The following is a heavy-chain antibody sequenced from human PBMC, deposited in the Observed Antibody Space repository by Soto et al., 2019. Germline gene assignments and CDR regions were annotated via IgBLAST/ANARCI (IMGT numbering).Heavy chain of an antibody. Sequence: VGSLRLPCAASGFTFSSYWMRWVRQAPGKGLEWVANIKQDGSEKYYVDSVKGRFTISRDNAKNSLYLQMNSLRAEDTAVYYCARQRGLRYPPSDYRGQGTLVTLSS. V-gene: IGHV3-7*01. J-gene: IGHJ4*02. D-gene: IGHD3-9*01. CDR2: IKQDGSEK. CDR3: ARQRGLRYPPSDY. CDR1: GFTFSSYW.